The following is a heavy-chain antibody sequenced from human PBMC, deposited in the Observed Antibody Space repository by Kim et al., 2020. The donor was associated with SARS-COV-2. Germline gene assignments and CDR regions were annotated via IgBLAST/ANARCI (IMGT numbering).Heavy chain of an antibody. CDR1: GYTFTSYG. J-gene: IGHJ6*02. CDR2: ISAYNGNT. Sequence: ASVKVSCKASGYTFTSYGISWVRQAPGQGLEWMGWISAYNGNTNYAQKLQGRVTMTTDTSTSTAYMELRSLRSDDTAVYYCARVPQWELLVFHYYYYGMDVWGQGTTVTVSS. CDR3: ARVPQWELLVFHYYYYGMDV. D-gene: IGHD1-26*01. V-gene: IGHV1-18*01.